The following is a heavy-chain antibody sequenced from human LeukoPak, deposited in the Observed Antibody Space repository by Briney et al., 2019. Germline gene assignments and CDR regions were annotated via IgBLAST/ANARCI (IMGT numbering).Heavy chain of an antibody. D-gene: IGHD5-18*01. J-gene: IGHJ6*03. CDR2: ISSSSSYI. Sequence: PGGSLRLSCAASGFTFSSYTMNGVRQGPGKGREWVSCISSSSSYIYYADPVKGRFTISRDNAKNSLYLQVNSLRAEDTAVYYCARGEDSYGPPDYYYYMDVWGKGTTVTVSS. CDR1: GFTFSSYT. V-gene: IGHV3-21*01. CDR3: ARGEDSYGPPDYYYYMDV.